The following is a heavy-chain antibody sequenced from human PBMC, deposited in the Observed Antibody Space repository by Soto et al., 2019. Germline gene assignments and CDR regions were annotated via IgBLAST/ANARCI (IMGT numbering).Heavy chain of an antibody. D-gene: IGHD2-15*01. CDR3: ARALWWYLP. V-gene: IGHV3-23*01. CDR2: ISAGSDGA. CDR1: GFTFSSHA. J-gene: IGHJ5*02. Sequence: EVQLWESGGGLVQPWGALRLSCAASGFTFSSHAMSWVRQAPGKGLEWISSISAGSDGAYYADSVKGRFTISRDNSSNTQYLQMNSLRAEATAVYYCARALWWYLPWGQGTLVTVSS.